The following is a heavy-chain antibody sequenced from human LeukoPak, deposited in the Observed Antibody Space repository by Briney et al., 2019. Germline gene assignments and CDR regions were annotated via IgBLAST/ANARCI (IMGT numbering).Heavy chain of an antibody. Sequence: NPGGSLRLSCAASGFTFSSYSMNWVRQAPGKGLEWVSSISSSSSYIYHADSVKGRLTISRDNAKNTLYLQMNSLRAEDTAVYYCAKGRYYFDYWGQGTLVTVSS. CDR2: ISSSSSYI. V-gene: IGHV3-21*04. CDR3: AKGRYYFDY. CDR1: GFTFSSYS. J-gene: IGHJ4*02.